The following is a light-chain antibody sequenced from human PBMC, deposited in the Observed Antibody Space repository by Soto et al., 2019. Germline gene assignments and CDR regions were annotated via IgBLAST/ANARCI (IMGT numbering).Light chain of an antibody. CDR1: SSDVGGYNY. CDR2: DVS. V-gene: IGLV2-14*01. CDR3: SSYTSSSTGG. Sequence: QSVLTQPASVSGSPGQSITISCTGTSSDVGGYNYVSWYQQHPGKAHKLMIYDVSNRPSGVSNRFSGSKSGNTASLTFSGLQAEDEADYYCSSYTSSSTGGFGTGTKVTVL. J-gene: IGLJ1*01.